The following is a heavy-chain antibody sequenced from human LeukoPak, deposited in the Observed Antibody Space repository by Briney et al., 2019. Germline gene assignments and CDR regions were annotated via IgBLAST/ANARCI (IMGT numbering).Heavy chain of an antibody. J-gene: IGHJ6*03. V-gene: IGHV1-18*01. CDR3: AREVEGPADYYYMDV. CDR1: GYTFTSYG. CDR2: ISAYNGNT. Sequence: ASVKVSCKASGYTFTSYGISWVRQAPGQGLEWMGWISAYNGNTNYAQKLQGRVTMTTDTSTSTAYMELRSLRSDDTAVYYCAREVEGPADYYYMDVWGKGTTVTVSS.